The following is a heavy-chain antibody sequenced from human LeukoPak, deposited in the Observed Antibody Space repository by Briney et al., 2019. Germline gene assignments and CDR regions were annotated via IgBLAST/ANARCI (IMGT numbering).Heavy chain of an antibody. V-gene: IGHV4-34*01. D-gene: IGHD3-22*01. CDR1: GGSFTDYF. Sequence: SETLSLTCTVFGGSFTDYFWTWIRHSPGKELEWIGEINDYTGDTNYNPSLNSRVSISLEKSMNQFSLELRSVTAADTAVYYCARGRIAKIVVVHSFSYGMDVWGQGTTVTVSS. J-gene: IGHJ6*02. CDR3: ARGRIAKIVVVHSFSYGMDV. CDR2: INDYTGDT.